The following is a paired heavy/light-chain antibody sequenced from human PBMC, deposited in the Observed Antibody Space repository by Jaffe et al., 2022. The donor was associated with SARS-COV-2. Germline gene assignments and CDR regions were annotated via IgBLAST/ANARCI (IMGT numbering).Heavy chain of an antibody. D-gene: IGHD3-10*01. CDR3: ARACFGHGVRGGQDY. CDR2: ISNIYNTI. Sequence: EVQLVESGGGLVQPGGSLRLSCAVSGFPFSAYSMNWVRQAPGKGLEWVSYISNIYNTIYYADSVKGRFTISRDNAKNSLYLQMNSLRAEDTAVYYCARACFGHGVRGGQDYWGQGTLVTVSS. V-gene: IGHV3-48*01. J-gene: IGHJ4*02. CDR1: GFPFSAYS.
Light chain of an antibody. CDR2: EDN. V-gene: IGLV6-57*02. J-gene: IGLJ3*02. CDR3: QSYDSSSQV. CDR1: SGSIASNY. Sequence: NFMLTQPHSVSESPGKTVTISCTGSSGSIASNYVQWYQQRPGSAPITVIYEDNQRPSGVPDRFSGSIDSSSNSASLTISGLKTEDEADYYCQSYDSSSQVFGGGTKVTVL.